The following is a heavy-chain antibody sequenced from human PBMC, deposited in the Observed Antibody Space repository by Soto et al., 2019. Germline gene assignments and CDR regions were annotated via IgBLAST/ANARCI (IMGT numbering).Heavy chain of an antibody. D-gene: IGHD3-22*01. J-gene: IGHJ6*02. Sequence: SETLSLTCSVSGGSISSSSYYWGWIRQPPGKGLEWIGSIYYSGSTYYNPSLKSRVTISVDTSKNQFSLKLSSVTAADTAVYYCASFYDSSGPIGLGDYYGMDVWGQGTTVTVSS. CDR1: GGSISSSSYY. V-gene: IGHV4-39*01. CDR3: ASFYDSSGPIGLGDYYGMDV. CDR2: IYYSGST.